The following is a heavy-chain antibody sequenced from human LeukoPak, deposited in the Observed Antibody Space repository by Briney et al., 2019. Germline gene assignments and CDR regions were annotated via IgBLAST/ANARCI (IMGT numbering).Heavy chain of an antibody. V-gene: IGHV3-21*01. Sequence: GGSLRLSCAASGFTLRSYSMNWVRQAPGKGLEWVSSLSSDNNYIYYADSVKGRFTISRDNAKNSLFLHINSLTGEDTAVYYCAKGGSPRELRSYIDSWGQGTLLTVSS. CDR1: GFTLRSYS. CDR3: AKGGSPRELRSYIDS. CDR2: LSSDNNYI. J-gene: IGHJ4*02. D-gene: IGHD1-7*01.